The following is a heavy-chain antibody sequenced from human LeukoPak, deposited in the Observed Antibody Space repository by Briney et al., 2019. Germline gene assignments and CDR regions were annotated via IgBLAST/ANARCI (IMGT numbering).Heavy chain of an antibody. CDR3: ARTDYGGNPRPWAY. J-gene: IGHJ1*01. CDR2: ISHRGTT. V-gene: IGHV4-4*02. CDR1: GDSFSSDIY. Sequence: PSGTLSLTCAVSGDSFSSDIYWSWVRRPPEKGLEWIGEISHRGTTDYNPSLKSRATMSVDKSKNHFSLELTSVTAADTAVYYCARTDYGGNPRPWAYWGQGILVTVSS. D-gene: IGHD4-23*01.